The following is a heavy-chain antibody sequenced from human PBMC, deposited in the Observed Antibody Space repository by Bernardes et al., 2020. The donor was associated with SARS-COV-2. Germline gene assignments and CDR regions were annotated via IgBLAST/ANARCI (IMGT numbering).Heavy chain of an antibody. D-gene: IGHD2-2*02. CDR3: ATADVGCSSTSCYTGIAGENWFDP. CDR2: FDPEDGET. V-gene: IGHV1-24*01. Sequence: ASVKVSCKVSGYTLTELSMHWVRQAPGKGLEWMGGFDPEDGETIYAQKFQGRVTMTEDTSTDTAYMELSSLRSEDTAVYYCATADVGCSSTSCYTGIAGENWFDPWGQGTLVTVSS. CDR1: GYTLTELS. J-gene: IGHJ5*02.